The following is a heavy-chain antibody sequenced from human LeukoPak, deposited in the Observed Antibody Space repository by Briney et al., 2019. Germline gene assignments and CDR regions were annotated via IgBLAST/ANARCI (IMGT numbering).Heavy chain of an antibody. Sequence: ASVKVSCKVSGYTLTELSMHWVRQAPGKGPEWIGGFDPEDGETIYAQKFQGRVTMTEDTSTDTAYMELSSLRSEDTAVYYCATHRHYCSSTTCYLDNWGQGTLVTVSS. D-gene: IGHD2-2*01. CDR2: FDPEDGET. J-gene: IGHJ4*02. V-gene: IGHV1-24*01. CDR1: GYTLTELS. CDR3: ATHRHYCSSTTCYLDN.